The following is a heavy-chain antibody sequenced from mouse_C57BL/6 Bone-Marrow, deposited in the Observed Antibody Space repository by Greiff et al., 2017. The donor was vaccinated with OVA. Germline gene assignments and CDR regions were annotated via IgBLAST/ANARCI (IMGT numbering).Heavy chain of an antibody. V-gene: IGHV1-53*01. CDR1: GYTFTSYW. Sequence: QVQLQQPGTELVKPGASVKLSCKASGYTFTSYWMHWVKQRPGQGLEWIGNINPSNGGTNYNEKFKSKATLTVDKSSSTAYMQLSSLTSEDSAVYYGARFVGPSAWFAYWGQGTLVTVSA. CDR2: INPSNGGT. J-gene: IGHJ3*01. D-gene: IGHD4-1*01. CDR3: ARFVGPSAWFAY.